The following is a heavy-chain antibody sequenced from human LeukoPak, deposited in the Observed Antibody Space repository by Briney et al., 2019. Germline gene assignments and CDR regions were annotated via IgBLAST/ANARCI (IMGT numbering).Heavy chain of an antibody. Sequence: PGGSLRLSCAASGFTFSSYAMSWVRQAPGKGLEWVSAISGSGGSTYYADSVKGRFAISRDNSKNTLYLQMNSLRAEDTAVYYCAKDFEFGEYYFDYWGQGTLVTVPS. CDR1: GFTFSSYA. D-gene: IGHD3-10*01. V-gene: IGHV3-23*01. CDR2: ISGSGGST. J-gene: IGHJ4*02. CDR3: AKDFEFGEYYFDY.